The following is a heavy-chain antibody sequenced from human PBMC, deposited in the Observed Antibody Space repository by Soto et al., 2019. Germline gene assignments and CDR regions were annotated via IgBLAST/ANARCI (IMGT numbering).Heavy chain of an antibody. V-gene: IGHV3-33*08. J-gene: IGHJ4*02. CDR3: ARAYCSGGSCYEAFDY. Sequence: GGSLRLSCAASGFTFSSYAMSWVRQAPGKGLEWVAVIWYDGSNKYYADSVKGRFTISRDNSKDTLYLQMNSLRAEDTAVYYCARAYCSGGSCYEAFDYWGQGTLVTVSS. D-gene: IGHD2-15*01. CDR1: GFTFSSYA. CDR2: IWYDGSNK.